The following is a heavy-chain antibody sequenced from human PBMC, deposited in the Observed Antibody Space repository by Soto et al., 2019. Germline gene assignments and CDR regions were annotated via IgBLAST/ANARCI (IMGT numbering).Heavy chain of an antibody. CDR2: ISGSGGST. CDR3: AKPTGSGGYYEDAFDI. CDR1: GFTFSSYA. D-gene: IGHD1-26*01. Sequence: GGSLRLSCAASGFTFSSYAMSWVRQAPGKGLEWVSAISGSGGSTYYADSVKGRFTISRDNSKNTLYLQMNSLRAEDTAVYYCAKPTGSGGYYEDAFDIWGQGTMVTVSS. J-gene: IGHJ3*02. V-gene: IGHV3-23*01.